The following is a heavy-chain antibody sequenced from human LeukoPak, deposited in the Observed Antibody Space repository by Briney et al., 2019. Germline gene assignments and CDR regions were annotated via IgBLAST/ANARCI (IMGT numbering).Heavy chain of an antibody. CDR3: ARGKYYFDY. CDR1: VDSISGYY. J-gene: IGHJ4*02. CDR2: MYYRGNT. Sequence: SETLSLTCTVSVDSISGYYWSWIRQPPGEGLEWIGYMYYRGNTNYNPSLKSRLTTSLDTSKNQFSLKLSSVTAADTAVYYCARGKYYFDYWGQGTLVTVSS. V-gene: IGHV4-59*01.